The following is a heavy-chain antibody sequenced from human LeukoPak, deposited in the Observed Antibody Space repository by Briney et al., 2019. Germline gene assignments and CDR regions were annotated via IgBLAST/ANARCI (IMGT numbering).Heavy chain of an antibody. CDR1: GGSISSGSYY. J-gene: IGHJ4*02. V-gene: IGHV4-39*01. CDR2: IYYSGST. CDR3: ASIRYDSSGYYYVSSY. Sequence: PSQTLSLTCTVSGGSISSGSYYWGWIRQPPGKGLEWIGSIYYSGSTYYNPSLKSRVTISVDTSKNQFSLKLSSVTAADTAVYYCASIRYDSSGYYYVSSYWGQGTLVTVSS. D-gene: IGHD3-22*01.